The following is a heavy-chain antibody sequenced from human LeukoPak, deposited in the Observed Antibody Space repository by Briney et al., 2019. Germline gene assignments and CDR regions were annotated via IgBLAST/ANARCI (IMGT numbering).Heavy chain of an antibody. CDR3: TTISTYCSSTSCYKYYFDY. CDR1: GFTFSNAW. Sequence: GRSLRLSCAASGFTFSNAWMSWVRQAPGKGLEWVGRIKSKTDGGTTDYAAPVKGRFTISRDDSKNTLYLQMNSLKTEDTAVYYCTTISTYCSSTSCYKYYFDYWGQGTLVTVSS. D-gene: IGHD2-2*02. CDR2: IKSKTDGGTT. V-gene: IGHV3-15*01. J-gene: IGHJ4*02.